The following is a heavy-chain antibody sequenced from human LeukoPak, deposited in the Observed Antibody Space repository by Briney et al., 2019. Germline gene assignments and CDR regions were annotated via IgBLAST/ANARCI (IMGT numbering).Heavy chain of an antibody. J-gene: IGHJ4*02. D-gene: IGHD3-3*02. CDR3: AKHFWSGYYPYFDY. CDR2: ISGSGGST. CDR1: GFTFSRYA. Sequence: GGSLRLSCAASGFTFSRYAVNWVRQAPGKGLEWVSTISGSGGSTNYADSVKGRFTISRDNSKNTLYLQMNSLRAEDTAVYYCAKHFWSGYYPYFDYWGQGTQVTVSS. V-gene: IGHV3-23*01.